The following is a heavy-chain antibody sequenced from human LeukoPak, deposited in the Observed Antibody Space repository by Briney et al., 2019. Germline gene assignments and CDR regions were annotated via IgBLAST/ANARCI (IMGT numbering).Heavy chain of an antibody. Sequence: SETLSLTRTVSGGSISSGSYYWTWIRQPAGRGLEWTGHIYTSGTTNYNPSLKSRVTISVDTSKKQFSLKLSSVTAADTAVYYCARVEGGTYFDYYYMDVWGKGTTVTVSS. CDR1: GGSISSGSYY. V-gene: IGHV4-61*09. CDR2: IYTSGTT. CDR3: ARVEGGTYFDYYYMDV. D-gene: IGHD3-16*01. J-gene: IGHJ6*03.